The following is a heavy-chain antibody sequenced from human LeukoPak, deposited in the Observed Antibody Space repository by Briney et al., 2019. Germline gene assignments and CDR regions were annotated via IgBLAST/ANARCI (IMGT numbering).Heavy chain of an antibody. Sequence: PSETLSLTCAVSGYSISSGYYWGWIRQPPGKGLEWIGSIYHSGSTDYNPSLKSRVTISVDRTKNQFSLKLSSVTAADTAVYYCARPSEPHCSSTMCPYYHYYYMDVWGKGTTVTVSS. D-gene: IGHD2-2*01. CDR3: ARPSEPHCSSTMCPYYHYYYMDV. CDR1: GYSISSGYY. CDR2: IYHSGST. V-gene: IGHV4-38-2*01. J-gene: IGHJ6*03.